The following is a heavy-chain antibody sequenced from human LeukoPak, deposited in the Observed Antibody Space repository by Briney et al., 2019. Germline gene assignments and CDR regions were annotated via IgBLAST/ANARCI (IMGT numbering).Heavy chain of an antibody. CDR1: GFTFTNFD. D-gene: IGHD6-25*01. CDR2: ITGDGAT. J-gene: IGHJ5*02. V-gene: IGHV3-23*01. CDR3: AKGAAAGLVEWFDP. Sequence: GGSLRLSCAVSGFTFTNFDMMWVRQAPGKGRQWVSSITGDGATYYADSVRGRFMLSRDTSKNTLYLQMNSLTADDTALYYCAKGAAAGLVEWFDPWGQGTLVTVSS.